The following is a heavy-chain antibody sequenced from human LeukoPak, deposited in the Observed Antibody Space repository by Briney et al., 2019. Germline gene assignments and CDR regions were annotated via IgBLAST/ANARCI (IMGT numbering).Heavy chain of an antibody. CDR3: AGGAQAAGVFDY. D-gene: IGHD6-13*01. CDR1: GFTFSSYE. CDR2: ISTTGVTI. J-gene: IGHJ4*02. Sequence: GGSLRLSCAASGFTFSSYEMNWVRLAPGKGLEWVSYISTTGVTIYYADSVKGRFTVSRDNAKNSLSLQMNSLRGEDTAVYYCAGGAQAAGVFDYWGQGTLVTVSS. V-gene: IGHV3-48*03.